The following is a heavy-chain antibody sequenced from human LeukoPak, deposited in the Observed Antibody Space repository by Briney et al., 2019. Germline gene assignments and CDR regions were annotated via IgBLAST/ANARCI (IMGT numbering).Heavy chain of an antibody. V-gene: IGHV3-64*01. D-gene: IGHD3-22*01. J-gene: IGHJ1*01. CDR2: ISSNGGST. CDR1: GFTFSSYA. Sequence: GGSLRLSCAASGFTFSSYAMHWVRQAPGKGLEYVSAISSNGGSTYYANSAKGRFTISRDNSKNTLYLQMGSLRAEDMAVYYCARDSKGGYYLEYFQHWGQGTLVTVSS. CDR3: ARDSKGGYYLEYFQH.